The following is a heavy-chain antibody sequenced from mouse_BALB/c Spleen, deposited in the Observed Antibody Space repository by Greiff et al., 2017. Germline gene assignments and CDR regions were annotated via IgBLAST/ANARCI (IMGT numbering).Heavy chain of an antibody. D-gene: IGHD1-1*01. CDR1: GYTFTDYE. CDR2: IDPETGGT. Sequence: VQLQQSGAELVRPGASVTLSCKASGYTFTDYEMHWVKQTPVHGLEWIGAIDPETGGTAYNQKFKGKATLTADKSSSTAYMELRSLTSEDSAVYYCTRDTTGHFDYWGQGTTRTVSS. V-gene: IGHV1-15*01. J-gene: IGHJ2*01. CDR3: TRDTTGHFDY.